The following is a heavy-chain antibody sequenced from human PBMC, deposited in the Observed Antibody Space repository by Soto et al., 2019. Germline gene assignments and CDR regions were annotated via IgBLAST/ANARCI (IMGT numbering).Heavy chain of an antibody. Sequence: QITLKESGPTLVKPTQTLTLTCTFSGFSLSTSGVGVGWIRQPPGKALEWLALIYWDDAKQYSPFLKSRLTTTKDTPKNQGVLTMTNMDPLDTATYYCAHKGGGDRILDYWGQGTLVTVSS. CDR3: AHKGGGDRILDY. V-gene: IGHV2-5*02. CDR2: IYWDDAK. CDR1: GFSLSTSGVG. D-gene: IGHD3-16*01. J-gene: IGHJ4*02.